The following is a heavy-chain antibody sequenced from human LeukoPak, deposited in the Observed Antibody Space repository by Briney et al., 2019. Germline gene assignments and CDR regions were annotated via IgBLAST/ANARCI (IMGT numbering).Heavy chain of an antibody. V-gene: IGHV3-48*03. J-gene: IGHJ6*03. D-gene: IGHD6-13*01. CDR3: AKVATAVVGTVYMDV. CDR2: ISNIGDII. CDR1: GFTFSNYE. Sequence: PGGSLRLSCAASGFTFSNYEMNWVRQAPGKGLEWISHISNIGDIIHYADSVEGRFTISRDNAKNSLYLQMNSLRAEDTAVYYCAKVATAVVGTVYMDVWGKGTTVTISS.